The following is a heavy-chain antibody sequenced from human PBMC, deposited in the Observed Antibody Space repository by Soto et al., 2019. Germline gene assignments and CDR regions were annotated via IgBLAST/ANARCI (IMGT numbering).Heavy chain of an antibody. CDR3: ARAVRRCSGGSCYTMDGGDY. J-gene: IGHJ4*02. Sequence: QVQLVQSGAEVKKPGASVKVSCKASGYTFTSYAMHWVRQAPGQRLEWMGWINAGNGNTKYSQKFQVRVTITRDTSASTAYMELSSLSSEDTAVYYWARAVRRCSGGSCYTMDGGDYWGQGSLVTVSS. CDR2: INAGNGNT. D-gene: IGHD2-15*01. V-gene: IGHV1-3*01. CDR1: GYTFTSYA.